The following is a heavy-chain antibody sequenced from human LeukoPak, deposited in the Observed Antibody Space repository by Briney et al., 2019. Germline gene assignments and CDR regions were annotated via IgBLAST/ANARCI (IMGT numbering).Heavy chain of an antibody. V-gene: IGHV3-21*01. CDR1: GFTLSSNW. CDR3: VRNRYGYGSGGYFPEHFHH. D-gene: IGHD3-22*01. Sequence: GGSLRLSCAGSGFTLSSNWMHWVRQAPGKGLEWVSSISTSSSYIFYADSVKGRFNISRDNAKKSLFLQMDSLRAEDTAVYFCVRNRYGYGSGGYFPEHFHHWGQGTLVTVAS. J-gene: IGHJ1*01. CDR2: ISTSSSYI.